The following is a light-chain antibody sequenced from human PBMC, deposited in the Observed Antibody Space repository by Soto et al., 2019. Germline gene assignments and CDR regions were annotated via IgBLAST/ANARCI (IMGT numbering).Light chain of an antibody. V-gene: IGKV4-1*01. CDR3: QQYYSTPWT. Sequence: DIVMTQSPDSLAVSLGERATINCKSSQSGLSSSNNKNYLAWYQQKAGQPPKLLIYWASTRESGVPDRFSGSGSGTDFTLTISRLQAEDVAVYYCQQYYSTPWTFGQGTKVEIK. CDR2: WAS. J-gene: IGKJ1*01. CDR1: QSGLSSSNNKNY.